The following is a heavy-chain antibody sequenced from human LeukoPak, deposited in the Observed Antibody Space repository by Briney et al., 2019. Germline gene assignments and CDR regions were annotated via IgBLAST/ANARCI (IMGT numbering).Heavy chain of an antibody. CDR3: AKASPLIAVAGVIDY. CDR1: GFTFNSYT. Sequence: GGSLRLSCVASGFTFNSYTMNWVRQAPGKGLEWVAVISYDGSNKYYADSVKGRFTISRDNSKNTLYLQMNSLRAEDTAVYYCAKASPLIAVAGVIDYWGQGTLVTVSS. J-gene: IGHJ4*02. CDR2: ISYDGSNK. V-gene: IGHV3-30*18. D-gene: IGHD6-19*01.